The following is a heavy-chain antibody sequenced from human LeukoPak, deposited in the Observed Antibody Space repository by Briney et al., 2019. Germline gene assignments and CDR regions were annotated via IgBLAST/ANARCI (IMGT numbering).Heavy chain of an antibody. V-gene: IGHV4-34*01. CDR2: INHSGST. J-gene: IGHJ4*02. CDR1: GGSFSGYY. D-gene: IGHD1-7*01. CDR3: AREHLELLDC. Sequence: NPSETLSLTCAVYGGSFSGYYWSWIRQPPGKGREGMGEINHSGSTKYNPSLNSRVTISVDTSKTPFSLKLSFGTGEDTVVYYCAREHLELLDCWGKGTLGTVSS.